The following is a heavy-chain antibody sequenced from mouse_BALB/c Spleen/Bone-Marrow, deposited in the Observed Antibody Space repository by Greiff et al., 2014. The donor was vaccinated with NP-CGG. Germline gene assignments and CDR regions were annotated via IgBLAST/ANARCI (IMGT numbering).Heavy chain of an antibody. CDR1: GFTFTDYY. CDR3: ARDRGLLRFDY. D-gene: IGHD2-3*01. J-gene: IGHJ2*01. CDR2: IRNKANGYTT. V-gene: IGHV7-3*02. Sequence: EVKLVESGGGLVQPGGSLRLSCATSGFTFTDYYMSWVRQPPGKALEWLGFIRNKANGYTTEYSASVKGRFTISRDNSQSILYRQMNTLRAEDSATYYCARDRGLLRFDYWGQGTTLTVSS.